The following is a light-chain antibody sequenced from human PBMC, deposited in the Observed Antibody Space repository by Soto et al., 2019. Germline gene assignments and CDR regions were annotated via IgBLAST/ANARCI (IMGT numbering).Light chain of an antibody. Sequence: EIVLTQSPGTLSLSPGERATLSCRASQSVSSSYLAWYQQKPGQAPRLLIYGASSRATGIPDRFSGSGSGTDFTLTINRLEPEDFAVYYCHQYDSSPPTFGGGTKVEIK. CDR2: GAS. J-gene: IGKJ4*01. CDR3: HQYDSSPPT. V-gene: IGKV3-20*01. CDR1: QSVSSSY.